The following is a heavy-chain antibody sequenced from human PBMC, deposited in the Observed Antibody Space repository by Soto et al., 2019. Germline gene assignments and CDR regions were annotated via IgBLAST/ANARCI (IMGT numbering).Heavy chain of an antibody. Sequence: QVQLVESGGGVVQPGRSLRLSCAASGFTFSSYAMHGVRQAPGKGLEWVAVISYDGSNKYYADSVKGRFTISRDNSKNTLYLQKNSLRAEDTAVYYCARDEIRFSWAYGMDVWGQGTTVTVSS. D-gene: IGHD3-3*01. CDR3: ARDEIRFSWAYGMDV. V-gene: IGHV3-30-3*01. CDR2: ISYDGSNK. J-gene: IGHJ6*02. CDR1: GFTFSSYA.